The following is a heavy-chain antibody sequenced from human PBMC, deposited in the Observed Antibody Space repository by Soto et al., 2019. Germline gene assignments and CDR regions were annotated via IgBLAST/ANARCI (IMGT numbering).Heavy chain of an antibody. J-gene: IGHJ4*02. CDR1: GFTISSYA. Sequence: EVQLLESGGGLVQPGESLRLSCAASGFTISSYAMSWVRQAPGKGMEWVSVISGSDDSTYYADSVKGRFTISRDNSKNTLYLQMNSLRAEDTAVYYCAKRSSSSTFAYWGQGTLVTVSS. V-gene: IGHV3-23*01. D-gene: IGHD6-6*01. CDR3: AKRSSSSTFAY. CDR2: ISGSDDST.